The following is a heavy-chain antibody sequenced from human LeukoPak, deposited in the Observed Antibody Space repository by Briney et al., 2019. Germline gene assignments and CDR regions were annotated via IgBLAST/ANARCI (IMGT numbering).Heavy chain of an antibody. V-gene: IGHV4-4*07. CDR2: IYTSGST. D-gene: IGHD2-2*01. J-gene: IGHJ5*02. CDR3: AREKLGYCSSTSCHNWFDP. CDR1: GGSISSYY. Sequence: SETLSLTCTVSGGSISSYYWSWIRQPAGKGLEWIGRIYTSGSTNYNPSLKSRVTTSVDTSKNQFSLKLSSVTAADTAVYYCAREKLGYCSSTSCHNWFDPWGQGTLVTVSS.